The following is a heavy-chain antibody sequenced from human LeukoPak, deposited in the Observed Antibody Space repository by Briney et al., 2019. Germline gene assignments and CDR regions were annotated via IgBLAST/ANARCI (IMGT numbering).Heavy chain of an antibody. Sequence: SVKVSCKASGGTFSSYAISWVRQAPGQGLEWMGGIIPIFGTANYAQKFQGRVTITTDESTSTAYMELSSLRSEDTAVYYCAWGAVACQNQIDYWGQGTLVTVSS. CDR1: GGTFSSYA. J-gene: IGHJ4*02. V-gene: IGHV1-69*05. CDR2: IIPIFGTA. CDR3: AWGAVACQNQIDY. D-gene: IGHD6-19*01.